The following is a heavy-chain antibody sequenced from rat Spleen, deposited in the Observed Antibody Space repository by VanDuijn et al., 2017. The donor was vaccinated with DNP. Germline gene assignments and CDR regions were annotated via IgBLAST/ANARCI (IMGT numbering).Heavy chain of an antibody. Sequence: EVQLVESGGDLVQPGNSLKLSCAASGFTFSNYYMAWVRQVPGKGLEWIASITHSGGSTYYPDSVKVRFTIYRDTAQNTLYLQMDSLRSEDTATYFCARHGRVTTVATYWYFDFWGPGTMVTVSS. CDR1: GFTFSNYY. CDR2: ITHSGGST. D-gene: IGHD1-3*01. V-gene: IGHV5-25*01. CDR3: ARHGRVTTVATYWYFDF. J-gene: IGHJ1*01.